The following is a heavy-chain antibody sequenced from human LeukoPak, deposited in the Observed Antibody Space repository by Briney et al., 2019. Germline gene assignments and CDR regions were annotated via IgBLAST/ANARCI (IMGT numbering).Heavy chain of an antibody. J-gene: IGHJ4*02. CDR2: IYYSGST. V-gene: IGHV4-59*01. CDR1: GGFISSYY. CDR3: ASAPQDY. Sequence: SETLSLTCTVPGGFISSYYWSWIRQPPGKGLEWIGYIYYSGSTNYNPSLKSRVTISVDTSKNQFSLKLSSVTAADTAVYYCASAPQDYWGQGTLVTVSS.